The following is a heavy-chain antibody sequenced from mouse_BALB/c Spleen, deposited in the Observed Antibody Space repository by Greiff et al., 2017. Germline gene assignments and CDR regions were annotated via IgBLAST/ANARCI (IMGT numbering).Heavy chain of an antibody. Sequence: QVQLQQSGAELVRPGSSVKISCKASGYAFSSYWMNWVKQRPGQGLEWIGQIYPGDGDTNYNGKFKGKATLTADKSSSTAYMQLSSLTSEDSAVYFCAISSHVALYYALDYWGQGTSVTVSS. J-gene: IGHJ4*01. CDR3: AISSHVALYYALDY. CDR2: IYPGDGDT. CDR1: GYAFSSYW. V-gene: IGHV1-80*01.